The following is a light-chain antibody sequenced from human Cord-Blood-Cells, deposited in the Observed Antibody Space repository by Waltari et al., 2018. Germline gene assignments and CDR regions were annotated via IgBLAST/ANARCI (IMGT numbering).Light chain of an antibody. V-gene: IGLV2-14*01. CDR3: SSYTSSSTLGV. J-gene: IGLJ2*01. CDR2: DVS. CDR1: SSDVGGYNS. Sequence: QSALTQPASVSGSPGQSLTISCTGTSSDVGGYNSVSWYQQHPGKAPKLMIYDVSNRPSGVSNRFSGSKSGNTASLTISGLQAEDEADYYCSSYTSSSTLGVFGGGTKLTVL.